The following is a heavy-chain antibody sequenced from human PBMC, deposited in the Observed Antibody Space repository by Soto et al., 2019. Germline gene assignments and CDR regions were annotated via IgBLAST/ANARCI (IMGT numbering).Heavy chain of an antibody. CDR1: EFTFSSYA. D-gene: IGHD1-20*01. V-gene: IGHV3-30-3*01. Sequence: QVQLVESGGGVVQPGRSLRLSCAASEFTFSSYAIHWVRQAPGKGLDWLAVISYAGSSEFYAASVKGRLTISRDKPKNAVYLQMNGLRSEDTVLYYFAGVYTWNEYYYYCMDLCGHVTTVAV. CDR3: AGVYTWNEYYYYCMDL. J-gene: IGHJ6*02. CDR2: ISYAGSSE.